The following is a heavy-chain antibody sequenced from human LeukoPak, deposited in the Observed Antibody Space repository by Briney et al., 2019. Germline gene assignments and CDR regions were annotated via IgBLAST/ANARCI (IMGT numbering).Heavy chain of an antibody. CDR3: ARAVGVGRGTNFAL. Sequence: SETLSLTCTVSGGSISSSSYYWGWIRQPPGKGLEWIGSIYYSGSTYYNPSLKSRVTISVDTSKNQFSLNLSSVTAADTAVYYCARAVGVGRGTNFALWGRGTLVTVSS. V-gene: IGHV4-39*01. CDR2: IYYSGST. CDR1: GGSISSSSYY. D-gene: IGHD1-1*01. J-gene: IGHJ2*01.